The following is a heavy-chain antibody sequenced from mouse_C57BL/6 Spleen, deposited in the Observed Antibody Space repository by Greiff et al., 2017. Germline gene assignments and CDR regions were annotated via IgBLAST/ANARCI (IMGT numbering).Heavy chain of an antibody. CDR1: GYTFTDYY. Sequence: EVQLQQSGPVLVKPGASVKMSCKASGYTFTDYYMNWVKQSHGKSLEWIGVINPYNGGTSYNQKFKGKATLTVDKSSSTAYMELNSLTSEDSAVYYCARCLDYYGSSYDYWGQGSTLTVSS. V-gene: IGHV1-19*01. CDR2: INPYNGGT. J-gene: IGHJ2*01. D-gene: IGHD1-1*01. CDR3: ARCLDYYGSSYDY.